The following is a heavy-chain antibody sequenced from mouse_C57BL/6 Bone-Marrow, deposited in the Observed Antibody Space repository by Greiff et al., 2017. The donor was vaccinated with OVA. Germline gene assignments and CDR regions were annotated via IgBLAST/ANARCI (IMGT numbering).Heavy chain of an antibody. V-gene: IGHV7-3*01. D-gene: IGHD2-3*01. CDR3: ARYFYDGYYDWYFDV. Sequence: EVQLVESGGGLVQPGGSLSLSCAASGFTFTDYYMSWVRQPPGKALEWLGFIRHKANGYTTEYSASVKGRFTISRDNSQSILYLQMIALRAEDSATYYGARYFYDGYYDWYFDVWGTGTTVTVSS. CDR2: IRHKANGYTT. J-gene: IGHJ1*03. CDR1: GFTFTDYY.